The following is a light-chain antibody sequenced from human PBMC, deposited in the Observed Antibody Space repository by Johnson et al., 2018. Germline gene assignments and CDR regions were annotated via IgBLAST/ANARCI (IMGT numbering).Light chain of an antibody. CDR2: ENN. J-gene: IGLJ1*01. V-gene: IGLV1-51*02. CDR3: GTWDSRLSAGNV. CDR1: SSNIGNNY. Sequence: QSVLTQPPSVSAAPGQKVTISCSGSSSNIGNNYVSWYQQLPGTAPKLLIYENNKRPSGVPDRFSGSQFGTSATLSITGLHTGDDAHYYCGTWDSRLSAGNVFGTGTKVTVL.